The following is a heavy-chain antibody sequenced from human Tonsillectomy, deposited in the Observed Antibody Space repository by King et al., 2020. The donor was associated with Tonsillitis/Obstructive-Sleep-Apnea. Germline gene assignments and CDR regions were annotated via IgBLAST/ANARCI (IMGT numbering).Heavy chain of an antibody. CDR3: SGGAPYYYGSGSYRDAFDI. D-gene: IGHD3-10*01. J-gene: IGHJ3*02. Sequence: QLVQSGAEVKKPWSSVKVSCKASGGTFSSYAISWVRQAPGQGLEWMGGIIPILGTANYAQKFQGRVTITADESTSTAYMELSSLRSEDTAVYYWSGGAPYYYGSGSYRDAFDIWGQGTMVTVSS. CDR2: IIPILGTA. V-gene: IGHV1-69*01. CDR1: GGTFSSYA.